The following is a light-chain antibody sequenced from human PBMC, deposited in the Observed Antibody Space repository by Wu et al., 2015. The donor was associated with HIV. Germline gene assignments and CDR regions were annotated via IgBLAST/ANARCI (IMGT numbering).Light chain of an antibody. CDR1: QSVSSSY. V-gene: IGKV3-20*01. CDR2: GAS. J-gene: IGKJ2*03. Sequence: ELVLTQSPGTLSLSPGERATLSCRASQSVSSSYLAWYQQKPGQAPGLLIHGASSRATGIPDRFSGSGSGTDFTLTISRLEPEDFAVYYCQQYGSSPLYSFGQGTKLEIK. CDR3: QQYGSSPLYS.